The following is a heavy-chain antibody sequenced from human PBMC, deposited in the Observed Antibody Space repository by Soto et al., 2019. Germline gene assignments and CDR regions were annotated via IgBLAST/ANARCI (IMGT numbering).Heavy chain of an antibody. D-gene: IGHD2-21*02. V-gene: IGHV3-21*03. CDR3: ATGGLAVTSPFGY. J-gene: IGHJ4*02. CDR2: ISSSTRYI. CDR1: GFTFSNYS. Sequence: EVQLLQSGGGLVRPGGSLTLSCAASGFTFSNYSMNRVRKAPGQGLEWVSSISSSTRYIYYADSVKGRFTISRDNAENLLYLQMNSLRADDTAIYYCATGGLAVTSPFGYWGQGTLATVSS.